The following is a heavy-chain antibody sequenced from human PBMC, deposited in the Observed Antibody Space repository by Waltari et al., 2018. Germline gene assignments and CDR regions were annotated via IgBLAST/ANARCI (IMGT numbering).Heavy chain of an antibody. CDR1: GGSISSYY. CDR2: IYYSGST. J-gene: IGHJ4*02. D-gene: IGHD3-22*01. CDR3: ARARDYYDSRFDY. Sequence: QVQLQESGPGLVKPSETLSLTCTVSGGSISSYYWSWIRQPPGKGLEWIGYIYYSGSTNYNPSLKSRVTISVDTSKNQFSLKLSSVTAADTAVYYCARARDYYDSRFDYWGQGTLVTVSS. V-gene: IGHV4-59*01.